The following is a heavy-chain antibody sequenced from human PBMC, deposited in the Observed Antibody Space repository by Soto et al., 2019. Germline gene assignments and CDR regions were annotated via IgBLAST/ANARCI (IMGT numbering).Heavy chain of an antibody. CDR2: ISYDGSDN. Sequence: GGSLRLSCAASGFTFSSFAMHWVRQAPGKGLEWVAIISYDGSDNYYSDSVKGRFTISRDISKDTVYLQMNSLRAEDTAVYYCAKGLQWNLELPWFDPWGRGTLVTVSS. J-gene: IGHJ5*02. D-gene: IGHD1-7*01. CDR3: AKGLQWNLELPWFDP. CDR1: GFTFSSFA. V-gene: IGHV3-30*18.